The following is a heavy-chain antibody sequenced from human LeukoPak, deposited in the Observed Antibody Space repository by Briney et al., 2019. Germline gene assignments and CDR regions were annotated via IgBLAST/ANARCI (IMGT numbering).Heavy chain of an antibody. V-gene: IGHV4-38-2*02. CDR1: GYSIRSGFY. Sequence: SETLSLTCTVSGYSIRSGFYWGWIRQPPGKGLEWIGNIYHSGITYYTPSLKSRVTISVDTSKNQFSLKLSSVTAADTAVYYCARLTYYDFWSGYYTGYYFDYWGQGTLVTVSS. CDR2: IYHSGIT. CDR3: ARLTYYDFWSGYYTGYYFDY. D-gene: IGHD3-3*01. J-gene: IGHJ4*02.